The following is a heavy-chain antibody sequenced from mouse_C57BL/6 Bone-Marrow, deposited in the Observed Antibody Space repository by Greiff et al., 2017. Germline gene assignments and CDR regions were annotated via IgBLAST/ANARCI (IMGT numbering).Heavy chain of an antibody. Sequence: DVMLVESGGGLVKPGGSLKLSCAASGFTFSDYGMHWVRQAPEKGLEWVAYISSGSSTIYYADTVKGRFTISRDNAKNTLFLQMTSLMSEDTAMYYGARNYSNYEALTYWGQGTLVTVSA. CDR2: ISSGSSTI. V-gene: IGHV5-17*01. CDR1: GFTFSDYG. CDR3: ARNYSNYEALTY. D-gene: IGHD2-5*01. J-gene: IGHJ3*01.